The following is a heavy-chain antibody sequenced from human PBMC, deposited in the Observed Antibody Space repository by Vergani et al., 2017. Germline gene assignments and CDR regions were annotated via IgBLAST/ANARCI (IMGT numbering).Heavy chain of an antibody. CDR1: GFTVSSNY. V-gene: IGHV3-53*01. Sequence: EVQLVESGGGLIQPGGSLRLSCAASGFTVSSNYMSWVRQAPGKGLEWVSVIYSGGSTYYADSVKGRLTISRDNSKTTLYLQMNSLRAEDTAVYYCARDGGYYYDSSGYSHWGQGTLVTVSS. J-gene: IGHJ1*01. CDR3: ARDGGYYYDSSGYSH. CDR2: IYSGGST. D-gene: IGHD3-22*01.